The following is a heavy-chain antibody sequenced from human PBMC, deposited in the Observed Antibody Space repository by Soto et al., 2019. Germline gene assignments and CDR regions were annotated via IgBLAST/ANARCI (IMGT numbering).Heavy chain of an antibody. CDR3: ARVYYGSGSYYNVNAFDI. CDR2: INPSGGST. CDR1: GYTFTSYY. D-gene: IGHD3-10*01. J-gene: IGHJ3*02. V-gene: IGHV1-46*01. Sequence: QVQLVQSGAEVKKPGASVKVSCKASGYTFTSYYMHWVRQAPGQGLEWMGIINPSGGSTSYAQKFQGRVTMTRDTSTSTVYMELSSLRSDDTAVYYCARVYYGSGSYYNVNAFDIWGQGTMVTVSS.